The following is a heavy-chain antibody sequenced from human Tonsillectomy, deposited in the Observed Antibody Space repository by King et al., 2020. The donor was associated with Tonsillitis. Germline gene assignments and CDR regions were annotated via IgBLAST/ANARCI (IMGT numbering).Heavy chain of an antibody. Sequence: VQLVESGGGLIQPGGSLRLSCAASGFTVSSNYMSWVRQAPGKGLEWGSGIYSGGSTYYADSVKGRFTISRDNSKNTLYLQMNSLRAEDTAVYYCARAPSYQNWFDPWGQGTLVTVSS. V-gene: IGHV3-53*01. CDR3: ARAPSYQNWFDP. J-gene: IGHJ5*02. D-gene: IGHD2-2*01. CDR2: IYSGGST. CDR1: GFTVSSNY.